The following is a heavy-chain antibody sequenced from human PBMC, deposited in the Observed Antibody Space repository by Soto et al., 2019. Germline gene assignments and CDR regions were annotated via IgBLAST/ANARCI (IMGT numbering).Heavy chain of an antibody. D-gene: IGHD7-27*01. Sequence: PSATLSLTCTVSGGSISSYYWSWIRQSPGKGLEWIGYLYYGGSTNYNPSLKSRVTISVDTPKNQFSLKLSSVTAADTAVYYCAKNWNWGSLVHWGQGTLVTVSS. CDR2: LYYGGST. CDR3: AKNWNWGSLVH. CDR1: GGSISSYY. V-gene: IGHV4-59*08. J-gene: IGHJ4*02.